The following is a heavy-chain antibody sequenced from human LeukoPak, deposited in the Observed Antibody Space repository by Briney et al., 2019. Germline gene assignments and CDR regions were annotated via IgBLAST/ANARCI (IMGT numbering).Heavy chain of an antibody. CDR2: MNPNSGNT. D-gene: IGHD4-17*01. CDR1: GYTFTSYD. Sequence: ASVKVSCKASGYTFTSYDINWVRQATGQGLEWMGWMNPNSGNTGYAQKFQGRVTMTRNTSISTAYMELSSLRSEDTAVYYCARAFDGDYYFDYWGQGTLVTVSS. V-gene: IGHV1-8*01. CDR3: ARAFDGDYYFDY. J-gene: IGHJ4*02.